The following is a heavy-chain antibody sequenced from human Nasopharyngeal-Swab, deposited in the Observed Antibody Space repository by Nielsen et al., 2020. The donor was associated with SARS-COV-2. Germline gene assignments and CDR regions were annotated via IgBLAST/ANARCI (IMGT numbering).Heavy chain of an antibody. CDR3: AKDSGGYSGSYDY. V-gene: IGHV3-7*03. J-gene: IGHJ4*02. D-gene: IGHD1-26*01. CDR2: IKQDGSEK. Sequence: WIRQPPGKGLEWVANIKQDGSEKYYVDSVKGRFTISRDNAKNSLYLQMNSLRAEDTALYYCAKDSGGYSGSYDYWGQGTLVTVSS.